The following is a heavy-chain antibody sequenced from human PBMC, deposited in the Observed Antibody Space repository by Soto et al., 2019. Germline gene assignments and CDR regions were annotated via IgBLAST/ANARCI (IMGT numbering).Heavy chain of an antibody. J-gene: IGHJ6*02. Sequence: PGGSLRLSCTASGFTFGDYAMSWVRQAPGKGLEWVGFIRSKAYGGTTEYAASVKGRFTVSRDDSKSIAYLQMNSLKTEDTAVYYCTREHGMDVWGQGTTVTVSS. V-gene: IGHV3-49*04. CDR1: GFTFGDYA. CDR2: IRSKAYGGTT. CDR3: TREHGMDV.